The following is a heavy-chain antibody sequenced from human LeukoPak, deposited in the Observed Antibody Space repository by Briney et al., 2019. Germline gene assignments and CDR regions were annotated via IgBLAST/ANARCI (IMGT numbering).Heavy chain of an antibody. CDR1: GGTFSSYA. V-gene: IGHV1-69*01. J-gene: IGHJ4*02. CDR2: IIPIFGTA. Sequence: SVKVSCKASGGTFSSYAISWVRQAPGQGLEWMGGIIPIFGTANYAQKFQGRVTITADESTSTAYMELSSLRSEDTAVYYCAREHWYSSSLGSYYFDYWGQGTLVTVSS. CDR3: AREHWYSSSLGSYYFDY. D-gene: IGHD6-6*01.